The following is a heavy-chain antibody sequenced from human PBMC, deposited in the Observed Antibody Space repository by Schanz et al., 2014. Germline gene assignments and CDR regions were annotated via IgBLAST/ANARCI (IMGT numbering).Heavy chain of an antibody. CDR2: IIPILGIA. J-gene: IGHJ4*02. V-gene: IGHV1-69*02. D-gene: IGHD3-22*01. Sequence: QVQLVQSGAEVKKPGSSMKVSCKASRSTFSSYSISWVRQAPGQGLEWMGRIIPILGIANYAQKFQGRVTNTADKSTSTAYMDLSSLRPEDTAVYYCARSNYYDNSDYYNSFDYWGQGTLVTVSS. CDR3: ARSNYYDNSDYYNSFDY. CDR1: RSTFSSYS.